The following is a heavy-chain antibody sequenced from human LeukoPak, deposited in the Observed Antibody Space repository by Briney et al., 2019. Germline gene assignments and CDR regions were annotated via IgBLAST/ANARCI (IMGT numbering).Heavy chain of an antibody. J-gene: IGHJ5*02. Sequence: PGGSLRLSSAASGFTFSSYAMSWVRQAPGKGLEWVSAISGSGGSTYYADSVKGRFTISRDNSKNTLYLQMNSLRVEDTAVYYCPRGSEWDLLGSCDRWGQGTLVTVSS. CDR1: GFTFSSYA. CDR2: ISGSGGST. D-gene: IGHD1-26*01. V-gene: IGHV3-23*01. CDR3: PRGSEWDLLGSCDR.